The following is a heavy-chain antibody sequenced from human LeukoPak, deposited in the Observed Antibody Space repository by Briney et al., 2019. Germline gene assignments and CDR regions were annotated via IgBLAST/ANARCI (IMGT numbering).Heavy chain of an antibody. D-gene: IGHD6-19*01. Sequence: RAGGSLRLSCAASGFASSSFAMGWVRQSPGKGLEWLSTINGGGNTTFYSDSVKGRFTISRDNSKNTLYLHMDSLRPDDTATYYCTKELHVAVAVADYYYFYMDVWGRGTAVTVSS. CDR3: TKELHVAVAVADYYYFYMDV. J-gene: IGHJ6*03. CDR2: INGGGNTT. CDR1: GFASSSFA. V-gene: IGHV3-23*01.